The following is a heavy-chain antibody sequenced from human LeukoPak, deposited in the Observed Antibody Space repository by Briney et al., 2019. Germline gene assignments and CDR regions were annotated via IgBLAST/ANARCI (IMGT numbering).Heavy chain of an antibody. CDR2: ISGSGGST. J-gene: IGHJ4*02. CDR3: AKDSPNYYDSSGYQKIDY. Sequence: GGSQRLACAASGFTFSSYAMSWVRQAPGKGLEWVPAISGSGGSTYYADSVKGRFTISRDNSKNTLYLQMNSLRAEDTAVYYCAKDSPNYYDSSGYQKIDYWGQGTLVTVSS. D-gene: IGHD3-22*01. V-gene: IGHV3-23*01. CDR1: GFTFSSYA.